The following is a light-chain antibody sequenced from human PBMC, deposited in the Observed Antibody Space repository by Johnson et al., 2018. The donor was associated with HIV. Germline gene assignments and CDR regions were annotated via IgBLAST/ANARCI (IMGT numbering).Light chain of an antibody. CDR1: SSNIGNSY. CDR2: ENN. J-gene: IGLJ1*01. Sequence: QSVLTQPPSVSAAPGQKVTISCSGSSSNIGNSYVSWYQQLPGTAPKLLIYENNKRPSGIPDRFSGSKSGTSATLGITGLQTGDEADYYCGTWDSSLSAGYVFGTGTKVTSL. V-gene: IGLV1-51*02. CDR3: GTWDSSLSAGYV.